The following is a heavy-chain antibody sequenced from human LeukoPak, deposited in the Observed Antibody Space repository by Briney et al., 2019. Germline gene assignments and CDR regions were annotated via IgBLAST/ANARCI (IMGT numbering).Heavy chain of an antibody. CDR3: ARQLGYCSGGSCSPAFDY. J-gene: IGHJ4*02. Sequence: SETLSLTCTVSGGSFSSYYWSWIRQPPGKGLEWIGYIYYSGSTNYNPSLKSRVTISVDTSKNQFSLKLSSVTAADTAVYYCARQLGYCSGGSCSPAFDYWGQGTLVTVSS. V-gene: IGHV4-59*01. CDR1: GGSFSSYY. D-gene: IGHD2-15*01. CDR2: IYYSGST.